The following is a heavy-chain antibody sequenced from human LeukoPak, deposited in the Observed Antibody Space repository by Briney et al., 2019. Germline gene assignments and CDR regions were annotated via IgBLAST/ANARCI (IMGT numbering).Heavy chain of an antibody. CDR2: TYYRSKWYN. J-gene: IGHJ4*02. CDR3: ARNYDSSGYSPLYYFDY. CDR1: GDSFSSNSAA. Sequence: SQTLSLTCAISGDSFSSNSAAWNWIRQSPSRGLEWLGRTYYRSKWYNDYAVSVKSRITINPDTSKNQFSLQLNSVTPEDTAVYYCARNYDSSGYSPLYYFDYWGQGTLVTVSS. D-gene: IGHD3-22*01. V-gene: IGHV6-1*01.